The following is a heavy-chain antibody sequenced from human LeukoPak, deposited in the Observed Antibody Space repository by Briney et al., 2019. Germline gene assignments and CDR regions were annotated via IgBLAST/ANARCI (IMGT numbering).Heavy chain of an antibody. D-gene: IGHD2-15*01. CDR1: GFTFSDYV. V-gene: IGHV3-23*01. J-gene: IGHJ4*02. CDR3: AKSGLNRFDY. CDR2: ITASGDRT. Sequence: PGGSLRLSCAASGFTFSDYVMIWVRQAPGKGLEWVSGITASGDRTFYGDSVRGRFTMSRDNSKNTVYLQMNSLRVEDTAVYYCAKSGLNRFDYWGQGALVTVSS.